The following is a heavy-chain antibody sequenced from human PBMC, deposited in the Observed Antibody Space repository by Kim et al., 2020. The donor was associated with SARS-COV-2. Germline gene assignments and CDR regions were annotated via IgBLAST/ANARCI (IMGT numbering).Heavy chain of an antibody. J-gene: IGHJ6*02. V-gene: IGHV3-23*01. CDR3: ARGEMATIHWYYYGMDV. CDR1: GFTFSRYA. D-gene: IGHD5-12*01. Sequence: GGSLRLSCAASGFTFSRYAMSWVRQAPGKGLEWVAGIRGSGGDTYYADSVKGRFTISRDNSKNTLYLQMNSLRAEDTAVYYCARGEMATIHWYYYGMDVWGQGTTVIVSS. CDR2: IRGSGGDT.